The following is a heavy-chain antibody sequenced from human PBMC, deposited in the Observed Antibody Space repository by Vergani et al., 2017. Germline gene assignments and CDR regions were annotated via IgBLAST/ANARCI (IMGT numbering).Heavy chain of an antibody. CDR2: ISWDGGSI. CDR1: GFTFDDYT. J-gene: IGHJ4*02. D-gene: IGHD6-6*01. Sequence: EVQLVESGGVVVQPGGSLRLSCAASGFTFDDYTMHWVRQAPGKGLEWVSLISWDGGSIYYADSVKGRFTISRDNSKNSLYLQMNSLRTEDTALYYCAKDWGIAARSGEVDDWGQGTLVTVSS. V-gene: IGHV3-43*01. CDR3: AKDWGIAARSGEVDD.